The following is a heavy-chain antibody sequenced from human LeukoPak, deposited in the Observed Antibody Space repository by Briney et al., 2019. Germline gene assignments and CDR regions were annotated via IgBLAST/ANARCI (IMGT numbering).Heavy chain of an antibody. CDR3: ARGRARSITIFGVVTLGYAFDI. D-gene: IGHD3-3*01. J-gene: IGHJ3*02. CDR2: IIPIFGTA. CDR1: GGTFSSYA. V-gene: IGHV1-69*13. Sequence: SVKVSCKASGGTFSSYAISWVRQAPGQGLEWMGGIIPIFGTANYAQKFQGRVTITADESTSTAYMELSSLRSEDTAVYYCARGRARSITIFGVVTLGYAFDIWGQGTMVTVSS.